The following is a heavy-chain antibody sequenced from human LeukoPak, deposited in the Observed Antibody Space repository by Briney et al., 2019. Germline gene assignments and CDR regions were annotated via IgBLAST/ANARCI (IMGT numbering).Heavy chain of an antibody. V-gene: IGHV3-23*01. CDR1: GFTFSSYG. CDR2: ISGSGGSI. Sequence: PGGSLRLSCAASGFTFSSYGMSWVRQAPGKGLEWVSAISGSGGSIYYADSVKGRFTISRDNSKNTLYLQMNSLRAEDTAVYYCAKDHGRDYYGSGRYDYWGQGTLVTVSS. CDR3: AKDHGRDYYGSGRYDY. D-gene: IGHD3-10*01. J-gene: IGHJ4*02.